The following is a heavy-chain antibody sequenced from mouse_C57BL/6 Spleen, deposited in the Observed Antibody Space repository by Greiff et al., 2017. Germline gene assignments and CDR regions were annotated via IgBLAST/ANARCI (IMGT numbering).Heavy chain of an antibody. CDR1: GYTFTDYY. CDR3: ARRGNYEGYYAMDY. D-gene: IGHD2-1*01. Sequence: VKLQQSGAELVKPGASVTISCKASGYTFTDYYINWVKQRPGQGLEWIGKFGPGSGSTYYNEKFKGKATLTADKSSSTAYMQLSSLTSEDSAVYFCARRGNYEGYYAMDYWGQGTSVTVSS. J-gene: IGHJ4*01. CDR2: FGPGSGST. V-gene: IGHV1-77*01.